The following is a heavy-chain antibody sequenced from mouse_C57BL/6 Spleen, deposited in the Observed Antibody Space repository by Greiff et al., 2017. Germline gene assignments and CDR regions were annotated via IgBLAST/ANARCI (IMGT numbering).Heavy chain of an antibody. CDR2: INPSNGGT. D-gene: IGHD2-3*01. CDR1: GYTFTSYW. CDR3: ARGDDGYYVCYWYFDV. J-gene: IGHJ1*03. Sequence: QVQLQQPGTELVKPGASVKLSCKASGYTFTSYWMHWVKQRPGQGLEWIGNINPSNGGTNYNEKFKSKATLTVDKSSSTAYMQLSSLTSEDSAVYYVARGDDGYYVCYWYFDVWGTGTTVTVSS. V-gene: IGHV1-53*01.